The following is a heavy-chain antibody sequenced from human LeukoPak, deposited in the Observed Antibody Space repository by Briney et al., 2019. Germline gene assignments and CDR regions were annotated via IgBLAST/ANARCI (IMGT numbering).Heavy chain of an antibody. CDR3: ARTMGNLFPGFDY. V-gene: IGHV1-2*02. Sequence: ASVKVSCKASGYTFTGYYMHWARQAPGQGLEWMGWINPNSGGTNYAQKFQGRVTMTRDTSISTAYMELSRLRSDDTAVYYCARTMGNLFPGFDYLGQGTLVTVSS. CDR1: GYTFTGYY. CDR2: INPNSGGT. J-gene: IGHJ4*02. D-gene: IGHD1-14*01.